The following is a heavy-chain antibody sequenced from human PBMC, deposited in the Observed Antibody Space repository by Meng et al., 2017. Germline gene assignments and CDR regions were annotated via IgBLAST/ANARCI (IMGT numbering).Heavy chain of an antibody. J-gene: IGHJ4*02. CDR1: GFTFTSDY. Sequence: VLLWDAGGDLVKPGGSLRLSCAAAGFTFTSDYMSWVRQAPGQGLEWVGRIKANSAGATTDYAAPVKGRFTISRDDSKNTVYLQMNSLKSEDTATYYCTATHFFDRSGYRASGYWGLGTLVTVSS. CDR2: IKANSAGATT. V-gene: IGHV3-15*01. CDR3: TATHFFDRSGYRASGY. D-gene: IGHD3-22*01.